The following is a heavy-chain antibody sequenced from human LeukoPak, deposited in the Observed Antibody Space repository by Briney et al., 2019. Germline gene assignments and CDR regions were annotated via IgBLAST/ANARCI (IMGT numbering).Heavy chain of an antibody. CDR2: ISGSGGST. D-gene: IGHD6-19*01. Sequence: GGSLRLSCAASGFTFRNNAMSWVGRAQGGGLEGVSAISGSGGSTYYADSVKGRFTISRDNSKNTLYLQMNSLRAEDTAVYYCAKFRSGWYLDAFNIWGQGTMVTVSS. J-gene: IGHJ3*02. CDR1: GFTFRNNA. V-gene: IGHV3-23*01. CDR3: AKFRSGWYLDAFNI.